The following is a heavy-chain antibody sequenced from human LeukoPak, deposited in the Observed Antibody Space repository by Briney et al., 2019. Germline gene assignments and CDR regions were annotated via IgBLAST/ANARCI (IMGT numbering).Heavy chain of an antibody. CDR3: AKELGAYCGGDCYSGFDY. V-gene: IGHV3-33*06. CDR2: IWYDGSNN. D-gene: IGHD2-21*02. Sequence: GGSLRLSCAASGFTFSSYGMHWVRQAPGKGLEWVAVIWYDGSNNYYADSVKGRFTISRDNSKNTLYLQMSSLRAEDTAVYYCAKELGAYCGGDCYSGFDYWGQGTLVTVSS. CDR1: GFTFSSYG. J-gene: IGHJ4*02.